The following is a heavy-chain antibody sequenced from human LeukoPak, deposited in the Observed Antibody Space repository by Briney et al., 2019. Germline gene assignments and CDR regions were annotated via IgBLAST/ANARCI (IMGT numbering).Heavy chain of an antibody. D-gene: IGHD2-2*02. J-gene: IGHJ4*02. CDR1: GYSFPIYW. CDR2: IYPGDSDA. CDR3: ARHRSCTTSCYSLGAPGPYLDS. Sequence: GASLKISCEASGYSFPIYWIGWVRQLPGKGLEWMGIIYPGDSDARYSPSFQGQVTTSVDKPTNAAYLQRSNLKASDTATYYCARHRSCTTSCYSLGAPGPYLDSWGQGTLVTVSS. V-gene: IGHV5-51*01.